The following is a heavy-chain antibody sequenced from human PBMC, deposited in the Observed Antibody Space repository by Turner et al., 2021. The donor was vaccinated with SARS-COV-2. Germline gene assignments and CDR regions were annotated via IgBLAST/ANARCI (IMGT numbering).Heavy chain of an antibody. CDR1: GFTFSSHS. J-gene: IGHJ6*02. Sequence: EVQRVETGGGLVKRGGSLRHSSADPGFTFSSHSMNWARQAPGKGLECVSSISRSIIDIYYADSVKGRFTISRDNAKNSLYLQMNSLIAEDTAVYYCARGDDFWSGYFFYGMDVWGQGTTVTVSS. CDR2: ISRSIIDI. V-gene: IGHV3-21*01. CDR3: ARGDDFWSGYFFYGMDV. D-gene: IGHD3-3*01.